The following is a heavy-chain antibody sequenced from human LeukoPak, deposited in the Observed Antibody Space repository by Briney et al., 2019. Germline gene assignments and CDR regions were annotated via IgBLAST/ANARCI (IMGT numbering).Heavy chain of an antibody. D-gene: IGHD3/OR15-3a*01. Sequence: GGSPRLSCAVYGFNFSSYWMSWVRQAPGKGLEWVANIKKDGSEKNYVDSVKGRFTISRDNAKNSLYLQMNSLRAEDTAVYYCATLDFLFDYWGQGTLVTVSS. CDR1: GFNFSSYW. V-gene: IGHV3-7*01. CDR2: IKKDGSEK. CDR3: ATLDFLFDY. J-gene: IGHJ4*02.